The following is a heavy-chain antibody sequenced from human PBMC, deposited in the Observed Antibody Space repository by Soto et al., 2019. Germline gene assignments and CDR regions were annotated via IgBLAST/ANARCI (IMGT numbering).Heavy chain of an antibody. D-gene: IGHD1-26*01. V-gene: IGHV1-69*01. CDR3: ARGERDTTSGSYYEYFDY. CDR2: IIPIFGTA. J-gene: IGHJ4*02. CDR1: GGTFSSYA. Sequence: QVQLVQSGAEVKKPGSSVKVSCKASGGTFSSYAISWVRQAPGQGLEWMGGIIPIFGTANYAQKFQGRVTITADESTSTAYMELSSLRSEDTAVYYCARGERDTTSGSYYEYFDYWGQGTLVTVSS.